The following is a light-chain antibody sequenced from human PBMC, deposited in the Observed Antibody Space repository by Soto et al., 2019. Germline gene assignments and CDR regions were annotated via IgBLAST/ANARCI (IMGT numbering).Light chain of an antibody. CDR1: QSVSRD. J-gene: IGKJ1*01. Sequence: EIVLTQSPATLSMSPGETVTLSCRASQSVSRDLVWFQQKPGQAPRLLIYDISYRAAGIPARFSGSGSGTDFTLTVSGLEPEDFAVYYCQQRSIWPWAFGQGTKVEV. V-gene: IGKV3-11*01. CDR3: QQRSIWPWA. CDR2: DIS.